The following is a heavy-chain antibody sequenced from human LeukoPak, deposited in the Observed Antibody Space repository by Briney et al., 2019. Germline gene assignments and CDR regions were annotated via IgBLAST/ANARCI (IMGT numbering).Heavy chain of an antibody. J-gene: IGHJ4*02. Sequence: GGSLRLSCAASGFTFGSYSMNWVRQAPGKGLEWVSSISSSSSYIYYADSVKGRFTISRDNAKNSLYLQMNSLRAEDTAVYYCARDHSGYESGYWGQGTLVTVSS. D-gene: IGHD5-12*01. CDR2: ISSSSSYI. CDR1: GFTFGSYS. V-gene: IGHV3-21*01. CDR3: ARDHSGYESGY.